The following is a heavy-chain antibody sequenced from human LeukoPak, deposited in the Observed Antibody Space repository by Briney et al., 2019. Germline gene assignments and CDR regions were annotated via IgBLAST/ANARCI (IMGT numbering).Heavy chain of an antibody. D-gene: IGHD6-6*01. V-gene: IGHV4-4*07. CDR2: IYTSGST. CDR1: GGSISSYY. Sequence: PSETLSLTCTVSGGSISSYYWSWIRQPAGKGLEWIGRIYTSGSTNYNPSLKSRVTMSVDTSKNQFSLKLSSVIAADTAVYYCARGPNEYSSSYPLDYWGQGTLVTLSS. CDR3: ARGPNEYSSSYPLDY. J-gene: IGHJ4*02.